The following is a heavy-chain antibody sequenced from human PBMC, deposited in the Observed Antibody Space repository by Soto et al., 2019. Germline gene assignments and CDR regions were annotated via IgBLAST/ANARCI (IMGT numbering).Heavy chain of an antibody. V-gene: IGHV3-11*01. Sequence: GGSMRLSCAVSGFNFIDYDMSWIRQAPGKGLEWVSYISSTSSPIYYADSVKGRFAISRDNDKNSLYLQMNSLRAEDTAVYYCAGPAYSYGPPDFWGQGTLVTVSS. D-gene: IGHD5-18*01. CDR1: GFNFIDYD. J-gene: IGHJ4*02. CDR3: AGPAYSYGPPDF. CDR2: ISSTSSPI.